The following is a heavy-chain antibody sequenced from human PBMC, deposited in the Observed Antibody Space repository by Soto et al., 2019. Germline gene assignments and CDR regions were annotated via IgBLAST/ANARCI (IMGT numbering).Heavy chain of an antibody. CDR2: IRSKAYGGTT. V-gene: IGHV3-49*04. J-gene: IGHJ6*02. D-gene: IGHD3-3*01. CDR3: TSGDFWSGYFYGMDV. CDR1: GFTFGDYA. Sequence: GGSLRLSCTASGFTFGDYAMSWVRHAPGKGLEWVGFIRSKAYGGTTEYAASVKGRFTISRDDSKSIAYLQMNSLKTEDTAVYYCTSGDFWSGYFYGMDVWGQGTTVTVSS.